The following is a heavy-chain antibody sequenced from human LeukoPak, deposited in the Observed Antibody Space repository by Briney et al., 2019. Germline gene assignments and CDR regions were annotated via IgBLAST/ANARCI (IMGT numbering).Heavy chain of an antibody. V-gene: IGHV6-1*01. Sequence: SQTLSLTCAISGVSVSSNSAAWNWIRQSPSRGLEWLGRTYYRSKWYNDYAVSVKSRITINPDTSKNQFSLQLNSVTPEDTAVYYCASSLDSSGNYGMDVWGQGTTVTVSS. CDR3: ASSLDSSGNYGMDV. J-gene: IGHJ6*02. CDR2: TYYRSKWYN. CDR1: GVSVSSNSAA. D-gene: IGHD3-22*01.